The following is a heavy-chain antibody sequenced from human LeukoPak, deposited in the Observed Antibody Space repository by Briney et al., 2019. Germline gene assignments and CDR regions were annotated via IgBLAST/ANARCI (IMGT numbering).Heavy chain of an antibody. CDR2: IYHSGST. V-gene: IGHV4-38-2*01. CDR3: ARNGSAVIVPAAMGGAFDI. Sequence: PSETLSLTCAVSGHSIRSGYYWGWIRQPPGKGLEWIGSIYHSGSTHYNPSLKSRVTISVDTSKNQFSLNLSSVTAADTAMYYCARNGSAVIVPAAMGGAFDIWGHGTMVTVSS. CDR1: GHSIRSGYY. J-gene: IGHJ3*02. D-gene: IGHD2-2*01.